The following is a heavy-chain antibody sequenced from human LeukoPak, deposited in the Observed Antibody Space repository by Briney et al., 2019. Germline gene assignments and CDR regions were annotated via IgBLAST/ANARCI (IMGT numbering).Heavy chain of an antibody. Sequence: GGSLRLSCAASGFTFSSYAMSWVRQAPGKGLEWVSAIVGSGGSTYYADSVKGRFTISRDNAKNSLYLQMNSLRAEDTAVYYCARFIAAPYYFDYWGRGTLVTVSS. CDR3: ARFIAAPYYFDY. D-gene: IGHD6-13*01. CDR2: IVGSGGST. CDR1: GFTFSSYA. J-gene: IGHJ4*02. V-gene: IGHV3-23*01.